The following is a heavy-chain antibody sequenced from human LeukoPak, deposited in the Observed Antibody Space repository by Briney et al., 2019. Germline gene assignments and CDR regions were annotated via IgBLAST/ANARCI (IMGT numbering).Heavy chain of an antibody. J-gene: IGHJ5*02. V-gene: IGHV1-46*01. CDR3: ARDRRGVVVPAAILLRNWFDP. CDR1: GYTFTSYY. CDR2: INPSGGST. D-gene: IGHD2-2*01. Sequence: ASVKVSCKASGYTFTSYYMHWVRQAPGQGLEWMGIINPSGGSTSYAQKFQGRVTMTRDTSTSTIYMELSSLRSEDTAVYYCARDRRGVVVPAAILLRNWFDPWGQGTLVTVSS.